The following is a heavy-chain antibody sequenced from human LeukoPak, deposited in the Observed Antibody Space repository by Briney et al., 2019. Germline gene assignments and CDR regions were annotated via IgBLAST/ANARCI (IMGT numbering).Heavy chain of an antibody. CDR3: ARVSSISAAGIPDY. Sequence: PGGSLRLSCLASGFTFSSYEMNWVRQAPGQGLEWVSYISSSGSTIYYAYSVKGRFTISRDNAKISLYLQMNSLRAEDAAVYYCARVSSISAAGIPDYWGQGTLGTVSS. J-gene: IGHJ4*01. V-gene: IGHV3-48*03. D-gene: IGHD6-13*01. CDR1: GFTFSSYE. CDR2: ISSSGSTI.